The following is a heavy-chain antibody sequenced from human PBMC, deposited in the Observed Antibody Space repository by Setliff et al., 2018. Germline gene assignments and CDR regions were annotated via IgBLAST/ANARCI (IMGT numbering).Heavy chain of an antibody. D-gene: IGHD1-26*01. CDR3: CSGSYLFVY. CDR2: ISASGRTT. Sequence: GGSLRLSCAASGYTSSSYAMTWVRQAPGKGLEWVSIISASGRTTYSADSVKGRFTISRDNSKNTLYLQMNSLRAEDTAVYYCCSGSYLFVYWGQGSLVTVSS. J-gene: IGHJ4*02. CDR1: GYTSSSYA. V-gene: IGHV3-23*01.